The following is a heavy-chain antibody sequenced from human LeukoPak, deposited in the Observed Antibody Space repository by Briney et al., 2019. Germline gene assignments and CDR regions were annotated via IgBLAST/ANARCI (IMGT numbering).Heavy chain of an antibody. CDR2: INPNSGGT. D-gene: IGHD5-12*01. J-gene: IGHJ4*02. V-gene: IGHV1-2*02. CDR3: ARDYSGYPELWGFDY. CDR1: GYTFTSYY. Sequence: ASVKVSCKASGYTFTSYYMHWVRQAPGQGLEWMGGINPNSGGTHYAQKFQGRVTMTRDTSISTAYMELSRLRSDDTAVYYCARDYSGYPELWGFDYWGQGTLVTVSS.